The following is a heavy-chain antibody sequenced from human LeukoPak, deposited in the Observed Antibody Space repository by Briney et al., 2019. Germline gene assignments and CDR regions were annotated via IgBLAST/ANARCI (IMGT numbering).Heavy chain of an antibody. CDR2: IRYDGSNK. CDR3: AKDAHYYDSSGYYYANNY. V-gene: IGHV3-30*02. D-gene: IGHD3-22*01. CDR1: GSTFSSYG. J-gene: IGHJ4*02. Sequence: GGSLRLSCAASGSTFSSYGMHWVRQAPGKGLEWVAFIRYDGSNKYYADSVKGRFTISRDNSKNTPYLQMNSLRAEDTAVYYCAKDAHYYDSSGYYYANNYWGQGTLVTVSS.